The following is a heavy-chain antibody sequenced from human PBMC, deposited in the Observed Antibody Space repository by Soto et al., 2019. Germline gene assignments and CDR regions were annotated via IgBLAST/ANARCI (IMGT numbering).Heavy chain of an antibody. CDR1: GFTFSSYG. V-gene: IGHV3-33*01. CDR2: IWYDGSNK. Sequence: QVQLVESGGGVVQPGRSLRLSCAASGFTFSSYGMHWVRQAPGKGLEWVAVIWYDGSNKYYADSVKGRFTISRDNSKNTLYLQMNSLRAEDTAVYYCARDLAPYYYGSEEYGMDVWGQGTTVTVSS. CDR3: ARDLAPYYYGSEEYGMDV. J-gene: IGHJ6*02. D-gene: IGHD3-10*01.